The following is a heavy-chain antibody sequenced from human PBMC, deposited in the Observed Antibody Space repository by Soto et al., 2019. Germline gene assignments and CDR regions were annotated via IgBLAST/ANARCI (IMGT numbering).Heavy chain of an antibody. CDR1: GFSFSSYG. D-gene: IGHD6-13*01. V-gene: IGHV3-30-3*01. CDR2: TSHDDSSK. J-gene: IGHJ6*02. Sequence: QLQVVESGGGVVQPGRSLRLSCAASGFSFSSYGMHWVRQAPGKGLEWVATTSHDDSSKYYADSVKGRFSISRDNSKDTLYLQMNSLRLEDTAIYYCARARSIAKAGLSHGMDVWGQGTTVTVSS. CDR3: ARARSIAKAGLSHGMDV.